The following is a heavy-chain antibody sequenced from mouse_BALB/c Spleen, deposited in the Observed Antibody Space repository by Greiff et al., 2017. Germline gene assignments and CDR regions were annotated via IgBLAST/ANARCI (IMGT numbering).Heavy chain of an antibody. J-gene: IGHJ4*01. CDR1: GYTFTSYV. CDR2: INPNNGGT. Sequence: VQLQQSGPELVKPGASVKMSCKASGYTFTSYVMHWVKQSHGKSLEWIGGINPNNGGTSYNQKFKGKATLTVDKSSSTAYMELRSLTSEDSAVYYCARRELGLFYAMDYWGQGTSVTVSS. V-gene: IGHV1-22*01. D-gene: IGHD3-1*01. CDR3: ARRELGLFYAMDY.